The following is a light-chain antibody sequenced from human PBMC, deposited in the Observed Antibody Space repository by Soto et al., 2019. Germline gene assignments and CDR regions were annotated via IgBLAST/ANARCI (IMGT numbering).Light chain of an antibody. V-gene: IGKV1-39*01. CDR1: QTITGY. J-gene: IGKJ2*01. CDR3: QQSHGIPYT. Sequence: DIQMTQSPSSLSASVGDRVTITCRASQTITGYLNWYQQRPGNAPKLLIYAASSLQSGVPSRFSGSGSGTDFTLTINSLQPEDFATYYCQQSHGIPYTFGQGTKLEIK. CDR2: AAS.